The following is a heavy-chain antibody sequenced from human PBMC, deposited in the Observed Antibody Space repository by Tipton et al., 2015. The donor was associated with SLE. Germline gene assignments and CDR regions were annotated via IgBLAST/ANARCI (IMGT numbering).Heavy chain of an antibody. V-gene: IGHV1-2*02. D-gene: IGHD2-2*01. J-gene: IGHJ4*02. CDR1: GYTFTSYD. CDR2: MNPNSGGT. Sequence: QLVQSGAEVKKPGASVKVSCKASGYTFTSYDINWVRQATGQGLEWMGWMNPNSGGTNYAQKFQGRVTMTRDTSISTAYMELSRLRSDDTAVYYCARQGESIVPAAMPVFDYWGQGTLVPVSS. CDR3: ARQGESIVPAAMPVFDY.